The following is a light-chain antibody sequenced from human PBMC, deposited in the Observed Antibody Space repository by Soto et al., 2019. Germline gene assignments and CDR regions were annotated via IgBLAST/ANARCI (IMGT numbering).Light chain of an antibody. V-gene: IGLV2-8*01. CDR1: SSDVGYYNY. CDR2: EVS. J-gene: IGLJ3*02. CDR3: SSYVGSNNLL. Sequence: QSALTQPPSASGSPGQSVTISCTGTSSDVGYYNYVSWYQQHPGRAPKLIIYEVSERPSGVPDRFSGSKSGNTASLTVSGLQAEDEGDYYCSSYVGSNNLLFGGGTKLTVL.